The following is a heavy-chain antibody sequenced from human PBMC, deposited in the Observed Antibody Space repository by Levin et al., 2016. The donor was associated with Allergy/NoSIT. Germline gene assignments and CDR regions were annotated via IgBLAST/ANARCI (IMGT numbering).Heavy chain of an antibody. CDR1: GGSFSGYY. J-gene: IGHJ3*02. CDR3: ARGLRYFDWLKRPDAFDI. V-gene: IGHV4-34*01. Sequence: SETLSLTCAVYGGSFSGYYWSWIRQPPGKGLEWIGEINHSGSTNYNPSLKSRVTISVDTSKNQFSLKLSSVTAADTAVYYCARGLRYFDWLKRPDAFDIWGQGTMVTVSS. CDR2: INHSGST. D-gene: IGHD3-9*01.